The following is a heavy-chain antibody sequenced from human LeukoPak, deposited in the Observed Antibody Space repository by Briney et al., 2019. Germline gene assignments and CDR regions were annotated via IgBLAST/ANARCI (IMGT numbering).Heavy chain of an antibody. CDR1: GFTFSNAW. V-gene: IGHV3-7*03. J-gene: IGHJ4*02. CDR3: AKGIYDFWSGYHY. D-gene: IGHD3-3*01. Sequence: GGSLRLSCAASGFTFSNAWMNWVRQAPGKGLEWVANIKQDGSEKYYVDSVKGRFTISRDNAKNSLYLQMNSLRAEDTALYYCAKGIYDFWSGYHYWGQGTLVTVSS. CDR2: IKQDGSEK.